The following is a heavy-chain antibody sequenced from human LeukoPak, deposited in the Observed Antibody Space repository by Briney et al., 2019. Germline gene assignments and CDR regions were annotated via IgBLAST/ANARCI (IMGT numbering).Heavy chain of an antibody. J-gene: IGHJ4*02. CDR2: IKQDGSER. V-gene: IGHV3-7*03. Sequence: GGSLRLSCAASGFTFSSYWMTWVRQAPGKGLEWVANIKQDGSERNYVDYVKGRFTISRDNAKNSLYLQMNTLRDEDTAVYYCATGAGCGYWGQGTLVTVSS. CDR1: GFTFSSYW. D-gene: IGHD6-19*01. CDR3: ATGAGCGY.